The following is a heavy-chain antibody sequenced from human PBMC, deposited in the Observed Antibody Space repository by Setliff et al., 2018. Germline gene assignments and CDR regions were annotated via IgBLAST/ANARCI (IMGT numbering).Heavy chain of an antibody. D-gene: IGHD5-12*01. Sequence: ASVKVSCKVSGGRFSDYSISWVRQARGQGLEWMGEIIPIFDIADVSQKFQGRVVLTADESTSTGHMELSSLSSGDTAVYYCAVATVVGRADYYYMDVWGKGTTVTVS. CDR3: AVATVVGRADYYYMDV. CDR2: IIPIFDIA. V-gene: IGHV1-69*13. J-gene: IGHJ6*03. CDR1: GGRFSDYS.